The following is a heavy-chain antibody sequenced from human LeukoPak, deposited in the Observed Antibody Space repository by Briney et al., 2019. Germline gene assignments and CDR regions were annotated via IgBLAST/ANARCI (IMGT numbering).Heavy chain of an antibody. CDR2: ISAYNGNT. D-gene: IGHD2-15*01. CDR1: GYTFTSYG. J-gene: IGHJ6*03. V-gene: IGHV1-18*01. CDR3: ARAKLLYYYYYYMDV. Sequence: ASVKVSCKASGYTFTSYGISWVRQAPGQGLEWMGWISAYNGNTNYAQKLQGRVTMTTDTSTSTAYMELRSLRSDDTAVYYCARAKLLYYYYYYMDVWGKGTTVTVSS.